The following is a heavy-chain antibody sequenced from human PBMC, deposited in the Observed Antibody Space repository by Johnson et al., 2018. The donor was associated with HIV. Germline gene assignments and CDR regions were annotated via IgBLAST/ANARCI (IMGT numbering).Heavy chain of an antibody. CDR3: ASTSSGWFYAFDI. V-gene: IGHV3-30*04. D-gene: IGHD6-19*01. J-gene: IGHJ3*02. CDR1: GFTFSSYA. CDR2: ISYDGSNK. Sequence: VQLVESGGGFVNPGGSLRLSCAASGFTFSSYAMHWVRQAPGKGLEWVAVISYDGSNKYYADSVKGRFTISRDNSKNTLYLQMNSLRAEDTAVYYCASTSSGWFYAFDIWGQGTMVTVYS.